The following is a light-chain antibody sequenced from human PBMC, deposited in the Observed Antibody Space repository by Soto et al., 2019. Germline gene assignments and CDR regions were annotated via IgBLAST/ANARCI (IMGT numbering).Light chain of an antibody. V-gene: IGKV1-5*01. CDR1: QSISTY. Sequence: DIQMPQPPSSLSASVGDRVSITCRASQSISTYLHWYQQKPGTAPKLLIYATSNLQSGVPSRFSGSGSGTEFTLTISSLQPDDFATYYCQQYNSYSPTFGQGTKVDIK. J-gene: IGKJ1*01. CDR2: ATS. CDR3: QQYNSYSPT.